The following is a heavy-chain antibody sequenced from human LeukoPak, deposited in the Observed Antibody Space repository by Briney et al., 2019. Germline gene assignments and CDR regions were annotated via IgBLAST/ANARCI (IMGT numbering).Heavy chain of an antibody. V-gene: IGHV3-33*01. CDR3: AGSYYNVFDY. Sequence: PGRSLRLSCAASGFTFSNYGMHWVRRAPGKGLEWVALIWYDGSNKYYADSVKGRFTISRDNSKNTLYLQMNSLRAEDTAVYYCAGSYYNVFDYWGQGTLVTVSS. CDR1: GFTFSNYG. D-gene: IGHD3-10*01. CDR2: IWYDGSNK. J-gene: IGHJ4*02.